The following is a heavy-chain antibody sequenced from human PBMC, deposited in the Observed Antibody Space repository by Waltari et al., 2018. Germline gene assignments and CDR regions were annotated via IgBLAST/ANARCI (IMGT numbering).Heavy chain of an antibody. CDR3: ARDHAGSSSGADYFDY. V-gene: IGHV3-48*04. CDR1: GLTFSSYS. CDR2: ISSSSSTI. J-gene: IGHJ4*02. Sequence: EVQLVESGGGLVQPGGSLRLSCAASGLTFSSYSMNWVSQAPGKGLEWVSYISSSSSTIYYAYSVKVLFTISRDNAKNSLYLQMNSLRSEDTAVYYCARDHAGSSSGADYFDYWGQGTLVTVSS. D-gene: IGHD6-6*01.